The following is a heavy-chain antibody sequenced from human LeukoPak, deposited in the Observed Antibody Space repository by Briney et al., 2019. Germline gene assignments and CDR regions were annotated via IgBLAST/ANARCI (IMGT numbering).Heavy chain of an antibody. Sequence: ASVKVSCKVSGYTLTELSMHWVRQAPGKGLEWMGGFDPEDGETIYAQKFQGRVTMTEDTSTDTAYMELSSLRSEDTAVYYCATISILGYDSSGYYHDYWGQGTLDTVSS. CDR2: FDPEDGET. V-gene: IGHV1-24*01. CDR1: GYTLTELS. J-gene: IGHJ4*02. CDR3: ATISILGYDSSGYYHDY. D-gene: IGHD3-22*01.